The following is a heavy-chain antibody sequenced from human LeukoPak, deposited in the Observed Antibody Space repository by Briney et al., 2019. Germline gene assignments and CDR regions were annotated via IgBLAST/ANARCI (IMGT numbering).Heavy chain of an antibody. D-gene: IGHD2-15*01. CDR3: ARAGCRGGSCYAALFDY. Sequence: GALRLSCAAAGFIFSDYYMTWVRQAPGKGLEWVANIKQDGSEKYYVDSVKGRFTISRDNAKNSLYLQMNSLRAEDTAVYYCARAGCRGGSCYAALFDYWGQGMLVTVSS. V-gene: IGHV3-7*05. CDR1: GFIFSDYY. CDR2: IKQDGSEK. J-gene: IGHJ4*02.